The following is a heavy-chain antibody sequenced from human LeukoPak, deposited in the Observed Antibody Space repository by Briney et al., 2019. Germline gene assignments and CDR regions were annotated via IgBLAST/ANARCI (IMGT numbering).Heavy chain of an antibody. J-gene: IGHJ5*02. D-gene: IGHD6-19*01. CDR3: ARVTVAGTLFWFDP. V-gene: IGHV4-30-4*01. Sequence: SETLSLTCTVSGGSIRSGDYSWSWIRQPPGKGLEWIGYIYYSGSTYYNPSLKSRVTISVDTSKNQFSLKLSSVTAADTAVYYCARVTVAGTLFWFDPWGQGTLVTVSS. CDR2: IYYSGST. CDR1: GGSIRSGDYS.